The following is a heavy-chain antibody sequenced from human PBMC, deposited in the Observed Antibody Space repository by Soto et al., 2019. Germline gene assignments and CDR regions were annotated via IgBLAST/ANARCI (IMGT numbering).Heavy chain of an antibody. Sequence: GGSLRLSCAASGFTFSSYSMNWVRQAPGKGLEWVSSISSSSSYIYYADSVKGGFTISRDNAKNSLYLQMNSLRAEDTAVYYCARDHGDTAMVLAYYYYYGMDVWGQGTTVTVSS. J-gene: IGHJ6*01. CDR3: ARDHGDTAMVLAYYYYYGMDV. CDR2: ISSSSSYI. V-gene: IGHV3-21*01. CDR1: GFTFSSYS. D-gene: IGHD5-18*01.